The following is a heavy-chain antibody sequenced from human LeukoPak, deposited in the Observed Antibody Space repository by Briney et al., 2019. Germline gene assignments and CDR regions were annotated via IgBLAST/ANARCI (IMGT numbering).Heavy chain of an antibody. CDR2: TYYRSKWYN. CDR1: GDSVSSNSAA. V-gene: IGHV6-1*01. CDR3: TRGFRYSSGWYYFDY. Sequence: SQTLSLTCAISGDSVSSNSAAWNWLRQSPSRGLEWLGRTYYRSKWYNDYAVSVKSRVTINPDTSKNQFSLQLNSVTPEDTAVYYCTRGFRYSSGWYYFDYWGQGTLVTVSS. D-gene: IGHD6-19*01. J-gene: IGHJ4*02.